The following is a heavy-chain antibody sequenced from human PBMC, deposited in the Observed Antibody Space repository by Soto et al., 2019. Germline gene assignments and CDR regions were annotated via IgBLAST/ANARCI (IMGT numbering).Heavy chain of an antibody. CDR1: GGSFSGYY. CDR2: INHSGST. J-gene: IGHJ4*02. V-gene: IGHV4-34*01. Sequence: SETLSLTCAVYGGSFSGYYWSWIRQPPGKGLEWIGEINHSGSTNYNPSLKSRVTISVDTSKNQFSLKLSSVTAADTAVYYCARVRLGGYLDYWGQGTLVTVSS. D-gene: IGHD3-22*01. CDR3: ARVRLGGYLDY.